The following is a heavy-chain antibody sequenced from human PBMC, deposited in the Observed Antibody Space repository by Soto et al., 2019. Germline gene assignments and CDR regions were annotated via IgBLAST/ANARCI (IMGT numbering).Heavy chain of an antibody. D-gene: IGHD5-18*01. CDR3: ARGGGGYSYGRYYYYGMDV. CDR2: IIPIIGTA. J-gene: IGHJ6*02. CDR1: GGTFSSYA. Sequence: SVKVSCKASGGTFSSYAISWVRQAPGQGLEWMGGIIPIIGTANYAQKFQDRVTITADKSTSTAYMELSSLRSEDTAVYYCARGGGGYSYGRYYYYGMDVWGQGTTVTVSS. V-gene: IGHV1-69*06.